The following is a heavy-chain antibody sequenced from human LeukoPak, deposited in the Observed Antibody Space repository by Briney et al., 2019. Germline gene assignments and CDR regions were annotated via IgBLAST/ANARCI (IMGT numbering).Heavy chain of an antibody. CDR1: GFTFSDYW. D-gene: IGHD6-19*01. J-gene: IGHJ3*02. Sequence: TGGSLRLSCAASGFTFSDYWMTRVRQAPGQGLEWVANIKKDGSETQYVDSVKGRFTISRDNAKNSMYLQMNNLRVEDTGVYYCVRNRGWYALDMWGQGTMVTVSS. CDR3: VRNRGWYALDM. V-gene: IGHV3-7*01. CDR2: IKKDGSET.